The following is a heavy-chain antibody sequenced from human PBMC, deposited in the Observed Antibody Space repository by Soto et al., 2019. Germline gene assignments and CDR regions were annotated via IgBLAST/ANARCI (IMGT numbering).Heavy chain of an antibody. V-gene: IGHV3-7*03. J-gene: IGHJ4*02. Sequence: GXLRFYCAASGFXYSSYLVIWVRQAPGNGLGCVANIKQDGSEKYYVDSVKGRFTISRDNAKNSLYLQMNSLRAEDTAVYYCERDPGYCSSTSCHNPFAYWGQGTLGTVS. D-gene: IGHD2-2*02. CDR2: IKQDGSEK. CDR3: ERDPGYCSSTSCHNPFAY. CDR1: GFXYSSYL.